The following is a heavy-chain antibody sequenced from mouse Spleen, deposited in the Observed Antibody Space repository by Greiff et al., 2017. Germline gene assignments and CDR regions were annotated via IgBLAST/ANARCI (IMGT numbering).Heavy chain of an antibody. CDR3: ARWIGTIYYGNYGAY. J-gene: IGHJ3*01. Sequence: QVQLQQPGAELVKPGASVKMSCKASGYTFTSYWITWVKQRPGQGLEWIGDIYPGSGSTNYNEKFKSKATLTVDTSSSTAYMQLSSLTSEDSAVYYCARWIGTIYYGNYGAYWGQGTLVTVSA. V-gene: IGHV1-55*01. CDR2: IYPGSGST. D-gene: IGHD2-1*01. CDR1: GYTFTSYW.